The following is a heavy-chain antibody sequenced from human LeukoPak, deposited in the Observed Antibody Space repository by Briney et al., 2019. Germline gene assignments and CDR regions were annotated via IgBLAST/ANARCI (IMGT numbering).Heavy chain of an antibody. CDR3: ASRTYYDRSGPNWYFDL. J-gene: IGHJ2*01. V-gene: IGHV3-23*05. Sequence: GGSLRLSCAASGFTFRDYGMSWVRQAPGKGLDWVSVIYGSGSTDYADSVKGRFIMSRDTSKDTVYLQMNSLRAEDTAVYYCASRTYYDRSGPNWYFDLWGRGTLVTVSS. CDR1: GFTFRDYG. CDR2: IYGSGST. D-gene: IGHD3-22*01.